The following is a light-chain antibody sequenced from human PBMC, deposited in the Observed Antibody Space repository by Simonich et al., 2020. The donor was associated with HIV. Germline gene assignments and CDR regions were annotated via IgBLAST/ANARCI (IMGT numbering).Light chain of an antibody. V-gene: IGKV4-1*01. CDR3: QQYYSTPYT. CDR1: QSVLYSSNNKNY. J-gene: IGKJ2*01. Sequence: DIVVTHSPDSLAVSLGERATINCKSSQSVLYSSNNKNYLAWYQQKPGQPPKLLMYWESTRESGVPDRFSGSGSGTDFTLTISSLQAEDVAVYYCQQYYSTPYTFGQGTKLEIK. CDR2: WES.